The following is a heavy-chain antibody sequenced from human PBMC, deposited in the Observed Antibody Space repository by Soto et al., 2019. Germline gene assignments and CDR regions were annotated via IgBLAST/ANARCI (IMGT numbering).Heavy chain of an antibody. Sequence: QVQLQESGPGLVKPSQTLSLTCTVSGGSISSGGYYWNWIRQHPGKGLEWIGYIYYSGSTYYNPSLTSRVSISVATSTTPFSLMLPSVTASDTAVYYCATSVFPWGRGTLVTVSS. J-gene: IGHJ5*02. CDR2: IYYSGST. CDR3: ATSVFP. V-gene: IGHV4-31*03. CDR1: GGSISSGGYY.